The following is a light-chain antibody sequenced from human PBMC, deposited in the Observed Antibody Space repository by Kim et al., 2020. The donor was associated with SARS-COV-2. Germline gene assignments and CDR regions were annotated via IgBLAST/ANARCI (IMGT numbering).Light chain of an antibody. CDR1: NSIIGNHN. CDR3: ATWDDSLSGPHFV. Sequence: QPVLTQPPSASGTPGQRVTISCSGSNSIIGNHNIYWYYQLPGTAPKLLISKTNQRPSGVPDRFSGSKSGTSASLAISGLRSEDEGDYYCATWDDSLSGPHFVFGTGTKVTVL. J-gene: IGLJ1*01. CDR2: KTN. V-gene: IGLV1-47*01.